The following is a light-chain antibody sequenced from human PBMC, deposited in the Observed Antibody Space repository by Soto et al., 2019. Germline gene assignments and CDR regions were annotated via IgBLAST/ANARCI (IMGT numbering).Light chain of an antibody. J-gene: IGLJ2*01. CDR3: SSYTSSTTLVV. V-gene: IGLV2-14*03. CDR2: DVS. CDR1: SSDIGGYNY. Sequence: QLVLTQPASVSGSPGQSITISCTGTSSDIGGYNYVSWYQQHPGKAPKLIIYDVSYRPSAVSDRFSGSKSGNSASLTISGLQAEDESDYYCSSYTSSTTLVVFGGGTKLTVL.